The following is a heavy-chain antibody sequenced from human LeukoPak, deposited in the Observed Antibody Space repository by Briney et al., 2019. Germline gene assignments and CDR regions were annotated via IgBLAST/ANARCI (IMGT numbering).Heavy chain of an antibody. Sequence: GGSLRLSCTASGFTFGDYAMTWVRQAPGKGLEWVANIKKDGSEKYYVDSVKGRFTISRDNAKTSLYLQMNSLRAEDTAVYYCARHLSGITGYTYGRGIDYWGQGTLVTVSS. D-gene: IGHD5-18*01. V-gene: IGHV3-7*01. J-gene: IGHJ4*02. CDR3: ARHLSGITGYTYGRGIDY. CDR2: IKKDGSEK. CDR1: GFTFGDYA.